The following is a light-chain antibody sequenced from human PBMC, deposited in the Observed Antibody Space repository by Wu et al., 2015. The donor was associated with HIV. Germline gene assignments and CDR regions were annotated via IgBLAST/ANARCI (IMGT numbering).Light chain of an antibody. CDR3: QQYNFWPRT. CDR2: GAS. J-gene: IGKJ1*01. CDR1: QSVSSSY. V-gene: IGKV3-15*01. Sequence: EIVLTQSPGTLSLSPGERATLSCRASQSVSSSYLAWYQQKPGQAPRLLIYGASTRASGIPARFSGSGSGTEFTLTISSLQSEDFAVYYCQQYNFWPRTFGQGTKVEVK.